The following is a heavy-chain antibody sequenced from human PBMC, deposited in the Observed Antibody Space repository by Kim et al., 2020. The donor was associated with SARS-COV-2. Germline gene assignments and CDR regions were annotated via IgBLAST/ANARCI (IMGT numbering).Heavy chain of an antibody. CDR3: AREPTYYDFWSGPRFVFDP. J-gene: IGHJ5*02. Sequence: ASVKVSCKASGYTFTGYYMHWVRQAPGQGLEWMGWINPNSGGTNYAQKFQGRVTMTRDTSISTAYMELSRLRSDDTAVYYCAREPTYYDFWSGPRFVFDPWGQGTLVTVSS. V-gene: IGHV1-2*02. CDR1: GYTFTGYY. D-gene: IGHD3-3*01. CDR2: INPNSGGT.